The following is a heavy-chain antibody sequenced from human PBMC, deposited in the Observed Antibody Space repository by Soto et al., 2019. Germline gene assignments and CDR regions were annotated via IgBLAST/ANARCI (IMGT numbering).Heavy chain of an antibody. CDR1: AGSNTTSY. CDR3: ASSGIVGREVNTWFDP. J-gene: IGHJ5*02. CDR2: ISYRGST. D-gene: IGHD3-22*01. V-gene: IGHV4-59*01. Sequence: LSLTCTVSAGSNTTSYWSWIRQPLGKALEWIGYISYRGSTNYNPSLKSRLTISIDTSKSQISLKLTSMTTADTAVYYCASSGIVGREVNTWFDPWGQGTLVTVSS.